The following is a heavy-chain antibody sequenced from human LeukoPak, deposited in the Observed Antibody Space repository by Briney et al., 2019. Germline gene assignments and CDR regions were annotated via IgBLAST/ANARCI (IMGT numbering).Heavy chain of an antibody. CDR1: GFTFSSYA. CDR2: ISGSGGST. V-gene: IGHV3-23*01. D-gene: IGHD3-22*01. J-gene: IGHJ4*02. CDR3: AKDPSGSSGYYGTYFDY. Sequence: GGSLRLSCAASGFTFSSYAMSWVRQAPGKGLEWVPAISGSGGSTYYADSVKGRFAISRDNSKNTLYLQMNSLRAEDTAVYYCAKDPSGSSGYYGTYFDYWGQGTLVTVSS.